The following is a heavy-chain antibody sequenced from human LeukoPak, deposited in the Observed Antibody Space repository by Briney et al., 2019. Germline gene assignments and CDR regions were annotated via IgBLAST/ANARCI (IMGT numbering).Heavy chain of an antibody. CDR3: GREGREKGPYGMDV. Sequence: SETLSLTCTVSGGSISTDYWSWIRQPPGKGLEWIGYIHYSGSADYNPSLKSRVTISVDTSKNQFSLKLTPVSAADTAVYYCGREGREKGPYGMDVRGQGTTVTVSS. CDR1: GGSISTDY. V-gene: IGHV4-59*01. J-gene: IGHJ6*02. D-gene: IGHD1-26*01. CDR2: IHYSGSA.